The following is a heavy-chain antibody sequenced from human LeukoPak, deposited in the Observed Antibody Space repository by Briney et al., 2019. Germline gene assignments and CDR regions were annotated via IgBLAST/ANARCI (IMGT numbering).Heavy chain of an antibody. D-gene: IGHD2-2*01. CDR1: GFTFNTYA. V-gene: IGHV3-30*04. CDR2: TSYDGSTK. CDR3: AKPGFCTISSCYSYMDV. Sequence: GGSLRLSCAASGFTFNTYAMHWVRQAPGEGLEWVAVTSYDGSTKYYADSVKGRFTISRDNSKNTLYLQMNSLRAEDTAVYYCAKPGFCTISSCYSYMDVWGKGTTVTVSS. J-gene: IGHJ6*03.